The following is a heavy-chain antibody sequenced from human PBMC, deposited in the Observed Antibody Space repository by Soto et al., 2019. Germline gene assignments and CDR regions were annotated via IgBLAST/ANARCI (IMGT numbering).Heavy chain of an antibody. CDR3: ARGALNGYVIY. D-gene: IGHD2-8*01. J-gene: IGHJ4*02. CDR1: GFTFSNYA. Sequence: GGSLRLSFAASGFTFSNYAMSWVRQAPGKGLEWISCISSGSDFTYYADSVKGRFTISRDNAKNSLYLQLSALRAEDTAVYYCARGALNGYVIYWGQGTLVTVSS. V-gene: IGHV3-21*05. CDR2: ISSGSDFT.